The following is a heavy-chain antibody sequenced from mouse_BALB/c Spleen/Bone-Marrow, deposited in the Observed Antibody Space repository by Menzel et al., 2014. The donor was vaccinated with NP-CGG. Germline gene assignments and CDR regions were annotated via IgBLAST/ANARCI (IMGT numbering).Heavy chain of an antibody. CDR2: ISNGGTFT. CDR3: SRRQSGNYAMDY. J-gene: IGHJ4*01. Sequence: EVKAVESGGDLVKPGGSLKLSCAASGFTFSSYGFFWVRQTPDKRLEWVATISNGGTFTYYPDSVKGRFTISRDNAKNTLYLQMSSLKSEDTTMYYCSRRQSGNYAMDYWGQGASVTIAS. V-gene: IGHV5-6*02. CDR1: GFTFSSYG.